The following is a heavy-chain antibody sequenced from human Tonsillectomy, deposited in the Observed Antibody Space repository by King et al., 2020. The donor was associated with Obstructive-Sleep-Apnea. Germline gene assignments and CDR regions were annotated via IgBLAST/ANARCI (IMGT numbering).Heavy chain of an antibody. Sequence: QLQESGPGLVKPSGTLSLTCAVSGGSITSINWWSWVRQTPGKGLEWIGEIFHSGSTNYNPSLKSRVTISVDKSKNQFSLKVNSVTAADTAMYYCHGLCGGDCTDGFDIWGQGTMVTVSS. CDR3: HGLCGGDCTDGFDI. J-gene: IGHJ3*02. CDR1: GGSITSINW. D-gene: IGHD2-21*02. CDR2: IFHSGST. V-gene: IGHV4-4*02.